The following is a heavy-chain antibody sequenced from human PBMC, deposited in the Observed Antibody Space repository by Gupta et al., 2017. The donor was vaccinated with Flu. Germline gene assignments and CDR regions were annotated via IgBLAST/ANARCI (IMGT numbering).Heavy chain of an antibody. CDR1: GFTVSSNY. Sequence: EVQLVETGGGLIQPGGSLRLSCAASGFTVSSNYMSWVRQAPGKGLEWVSVIYSGGSTYYADSVKGRFTISRDNSKNTLYLQMNSLRAEDTAVYYCARAPSDPYYYYGMDVWGQGTTVTVSS. J-gene: IGHJ6*02. CDR3: ARAPSDPYYYYGMDV. V-gene: IGHV3-53*02. CDR2: IYSGGST. D-gene: IGHD2-2*01.